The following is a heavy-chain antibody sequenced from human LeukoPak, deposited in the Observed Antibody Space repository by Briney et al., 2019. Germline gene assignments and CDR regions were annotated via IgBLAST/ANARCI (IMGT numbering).Heavy chain of an antibody. D-gene: IGHD1-26*01. V-gene: IGHV3-74*01. CDR3: ARDVGPYGGSPGAD. CDR1: GLTFSDHW. Sequence: GGSLRLSCEGSGLTFSDHWMHWGRQAPGKGLVCVSRIKTDGSEASYGDTVRGRFVISRDNSRNMLFLLMNNVRDDDTAMYFCARDVGPYGGSPGADWGQGTQVIVSS. CDR2: IKTDGSEA. J-gene: IGHJ4*02.